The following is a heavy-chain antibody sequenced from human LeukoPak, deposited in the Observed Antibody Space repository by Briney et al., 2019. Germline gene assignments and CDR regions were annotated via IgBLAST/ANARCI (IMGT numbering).Heavy chain of an antibody. CDR1: GFTFSSYS. D-gene: IGHD3-10*02. CDR3: AELGITMIGGV. Sequence: GGSLRLSCAASGFTFSSYSMNWVRQAPGKGLEWVSSISISSNYIYYTDSVKGRCTISRDNGKNSLYLQMNSLRAEDTAVYYCAELGITMIGGVWGQGTTVTISS. J-gene: IGHJ6*02. V-gene: IGHV3-21*01. CDR2: ISISSNYI.